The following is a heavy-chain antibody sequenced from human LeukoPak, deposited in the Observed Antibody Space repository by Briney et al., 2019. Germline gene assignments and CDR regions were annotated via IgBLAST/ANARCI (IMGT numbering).Heavy chain of an antibody. D-gene: IGHD3-10*01. J-gene: IGHJ5*02. Sequence: PSETLSLTCTVSGGSISSYYWSWIRQPPGKGLEWIGYIYYSGSTNYNPSLKSRVTISIDTSKNQFSLKLSSVTAADTAVYYCARGGSMVRGTHWFDPWGQGTLVTVSS. V-gene: IGHV4-59*01. CDR1: GGSISSYY. CDR3: ARGGSMVRGTHWFDP. CDR2: IYYSGST.